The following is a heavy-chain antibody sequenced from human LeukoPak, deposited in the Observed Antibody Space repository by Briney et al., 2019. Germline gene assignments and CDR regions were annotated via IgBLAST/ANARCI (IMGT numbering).Heavy chain of an antibody. D-gene: IGHD3-16*01. CDR3: ARSGGGYYYYMDV. CDR1: GYTFTAYY. V-gene: IGHV1-2*02. J-gene: IGHJ6*03. CDR2: INPNSGGT. Sequence: ASVKVSCKASGYTFTAYYMHWVRQAPGQGLEWMGWINPNSGGTNYAQKFQGRVTMTRDTSISTAYMELSRLRSDDTAVYYCARSGGGYYYYMDVWGKGTTVTVSS.